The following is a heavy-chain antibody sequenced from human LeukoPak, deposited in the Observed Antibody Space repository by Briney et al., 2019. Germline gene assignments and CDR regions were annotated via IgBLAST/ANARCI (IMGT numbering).Heavy chain of an antibody. CDR1: GFTSSTYT. Sequence: PGGSLRLSCEVSGFTSSTYTMNWVRQAPGKGLEWVSSISSSGLYIYYADSVKGRFTISRDNSQNTVSLQMISLRAEDTAVYYCVRISSVTQTSYGHFDNWGQGTLVTVSS. J-gene: IGHJ4*02. CDR3: VRISSVTQTSYGHFDN. CDR2: ISSSGLYI. D-gene: IGHD3-16*01. V-gene: IGHV3-21*04.